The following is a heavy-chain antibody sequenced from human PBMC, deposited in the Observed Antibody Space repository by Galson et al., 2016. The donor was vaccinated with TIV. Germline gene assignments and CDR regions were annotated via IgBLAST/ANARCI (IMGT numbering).Heavy chain of an antibody. CDR2: ISGRGDRT. D-gene: IGHD3-10*01. CDR3: AKAHMGADYYGSGSLDY. CDR1: GFTFSSHA. J-gene: IGHJ4*02. V-gene: IGHV3-23*01. Sequence: SLRLSCAASGFTFSSHAMSWVRQAPGKGLEWVSAISGRGDRTYYADSVKGRFTISRDNSKNTLYLQMNSLRVDDTAVYYCAKAHMGADYYGSGSLDYWGQGTLVTVSS.